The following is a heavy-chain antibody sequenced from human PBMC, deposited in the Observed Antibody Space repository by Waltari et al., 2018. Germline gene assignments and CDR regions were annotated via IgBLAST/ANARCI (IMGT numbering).Heavy chain of an antibody. V-gene: IGHV3-23*01. CDR2: IGSSGANT. J-gene: IGHJ4*02. Sequence: EVQLLESGGGLVQPGGSLRLACTASGFTFSSFSMSWVRQAPGKGLGWVSSIGSSGANTYYANSVKGRFTVSRDNSKNTVYLQINSLIAEDTATYYCVKDRPDWPIDYWGQGTLVTVSS. D-gene: IGHD3-9*01. CDR3: VKDRPDWPIDY. CDR1: GFTFSSFS.